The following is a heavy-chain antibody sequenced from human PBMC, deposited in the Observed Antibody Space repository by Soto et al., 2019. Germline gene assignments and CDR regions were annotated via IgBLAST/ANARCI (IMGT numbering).Heavy chain of an antibody. J-gene: IGHJ5*02. D-gene: IGHD3-10*01. CDR1: GFTFSSYA. CDR2: ISYDGSNK. CDR3: ASLRPVRDYEISYPS. Sequence: GGSLRLSCAASGFTFSSYAMHWVRQAPGKGLEWVAVISYDGSNKYYADSVKGRFTISRDNSKNTLYLQMNSLRAEDTAVYYCASLRPVRDYEISYPSWGQGTLVTVSS. V-gene: IGHV3-30-3*01.